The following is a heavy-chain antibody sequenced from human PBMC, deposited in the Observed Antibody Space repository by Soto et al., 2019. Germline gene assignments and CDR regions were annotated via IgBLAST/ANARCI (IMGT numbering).Heavy chain of an antibody. V-gene: IGHV1-69*02. Sequence: QVQLVQSGAEVKKPGSSVKVSCKASGGTFSSYPISWVRQAPGQGLEWMGRIIPILNIANYAQKFQGRVTLTADKSKNTPYMELSSLRSEDTALYYCARTRAATDSLYWFDPWGQGTLVPVSS. CDR1: GGTFSSYP. CDR2: IIPILNIA. CDR3: ARTRAATDSLYWFDP. D-gene: IGHD2-21*01. J-gene: IGHJ5*02.